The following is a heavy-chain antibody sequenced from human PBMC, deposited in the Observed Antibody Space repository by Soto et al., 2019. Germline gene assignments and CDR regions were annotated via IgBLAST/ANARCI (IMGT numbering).Heavy chain of an antibody. CDR1: GFSLNSNGVG. V-gene: IGHV2-5*01. J-gene: IGHJ4*02. CDR3: AHRHFNKVAYFDY. CDR2: VYWNDDK. Sequence: QITLKESGPMLVKPTQTLTLTCTVSGFSLNSNGVGVGWIRQPPGKALEWLAIVYWNDDKRYSPSLESRLTIARDAPKNQVVLTMTNMDPVDTATYYCAHRHFNKVAYFDYWGQGTLVTVSS.